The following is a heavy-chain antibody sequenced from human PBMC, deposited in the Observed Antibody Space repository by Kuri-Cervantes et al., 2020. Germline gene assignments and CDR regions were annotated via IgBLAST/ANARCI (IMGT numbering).Heavy chain of an antibody. V-gene: IGHV4-39*07. CDR1: GGSISSGDYY. CDR3: ARNPPTGIAAAEYYFDY. J-gene: IGHJ4*02. D-gene: IGHD6-13*01. CDR2: TNHSGST. Sequence: SETLSLTCTVSGGSISSGDYYWGWIRQPPGKGLEWIGETNHSGSTNYNPSLKSRVTISVDTSKNQFSLKLSSVTAADTAVYYCARNPPTGIAAAEYYFDYWGQGTLVTVSS.